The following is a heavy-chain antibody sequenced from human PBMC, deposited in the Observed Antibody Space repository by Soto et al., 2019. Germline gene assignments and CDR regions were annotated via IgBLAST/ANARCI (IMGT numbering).Heavy chain of an antibody. J-gene: IGHJ4*02. D-gene: IGHD3-22*01. CDR3: AKERYYYDSSGFDY. Sequence: PGGSLRLSCAASGFTFSSYGMHWVRQAPGKGLEWVAVISYDGSNKYYADSVKGRFTISRDNSKNTLYLQMNSLRAEDTAVYYCAKERYYYDSSGFDYWGQGTLVTVSS. CDR2: ISYDGSNK. CDR1: GFTFSSYG. V-gene: IGHV3-30*18.